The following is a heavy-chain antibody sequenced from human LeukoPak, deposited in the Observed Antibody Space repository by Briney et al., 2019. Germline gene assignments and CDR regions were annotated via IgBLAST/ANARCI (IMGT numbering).Heavy chain of an antibody. CDR3: AKGGVDYYDFWSGYYTFDY. CDR1: GFTFSSYA. D-gene: IGHD3-3*01. Sequence: GGSLRLSCAASGFTFSSYAMSWVRQAPGKGLEWVSAISGSGGSTYYADSVKGRFTISRDNSKNTLYLQMNSLRAEDTAVYYCAKGGVDYYDFWSGYYTFDYWGQGTLVTVSS. J-gene: IGHJ4*02. CDR2: ISGSGGST. V-gene: IGHV3-23*01.